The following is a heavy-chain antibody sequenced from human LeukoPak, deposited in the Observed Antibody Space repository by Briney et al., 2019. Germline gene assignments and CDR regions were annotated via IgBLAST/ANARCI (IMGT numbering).Heavy chain of an antibody. D-gene: IGHD2-8*01. V-gene: IGHV4-4*07. J-gene: IGHJ5*02. CDR1: GGSISNYY. Sequence: PSETLSLTCTVSGGSISNYYWSWVRQSAGRGLEWIGRFYTSGGTNYNPSLKSRVTMSVDTSKNQFSLRLSSVTAADTAVHYCARAKSFTWPIMDTWGQGTLVTVSS. CDR3: ARAKSFTWPIMDT. CDR2: FYTSGGT.